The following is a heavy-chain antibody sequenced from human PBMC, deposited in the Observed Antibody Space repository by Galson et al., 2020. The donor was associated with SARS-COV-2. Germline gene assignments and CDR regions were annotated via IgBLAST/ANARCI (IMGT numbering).Heavy chain of an antibody. V-gene: IGHV3-33*01. CDR2: IWYDGSNK. CDR1: GFTFSSYG. D-gene: IGHD3-22*01. CDR3: ARDYYDSSGYSLGFDY. J-gene: IGHJ4*02. Sequence: GGSLRLSCAASGFTFSSYGMHWVRQAPGKGLEWVAVIWYDGSNKYYADSVKGRFTISRDNSKNTLYLQMNSLRAEDTAVYYCARDYYDSSGYSLGFDYWGQGPLVTVSS.